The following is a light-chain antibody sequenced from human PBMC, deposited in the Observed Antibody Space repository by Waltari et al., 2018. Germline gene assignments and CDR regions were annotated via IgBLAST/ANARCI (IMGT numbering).Light chain of an antibody. J-gene: IGKJ1*01. CDR3: QQHGTLPAT. CDR2: RAS. CDR1: QSVGSSS. Sequence: EIVLTQSPGTASLSPGERVTLSCRASQSVGSSSLAWYQQKPGQAPRLVIYRASRRATGLPDRFSGSWSGTDFSLTISRLEPEDFAVYYCQQHGTLPATFGQGTKVEIK. V-gene: IGKV3-20*01.